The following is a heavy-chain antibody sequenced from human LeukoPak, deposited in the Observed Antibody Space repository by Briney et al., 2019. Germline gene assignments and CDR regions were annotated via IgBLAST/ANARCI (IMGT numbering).Heavy chain of an antibody. J-gene: IGHJ5*02. CDR1: AGSFGANY. V-gene: IGHV4-34*01. CDR3: ARGRGDDDFWTRIETIESNRFDP. CDR2: INHIVST. Sequence: SETLSPTCAVDAGSFGANYWSWISQPQRKGREWNGEINHIVSTNYNPSLKSRVTISVATSKTQFSLKLSSVTAADTAVYYWARGRGDDDFWTRIETIESNRFDPWGQGTLVTVSS. D-gene: IGHD3-3*01.